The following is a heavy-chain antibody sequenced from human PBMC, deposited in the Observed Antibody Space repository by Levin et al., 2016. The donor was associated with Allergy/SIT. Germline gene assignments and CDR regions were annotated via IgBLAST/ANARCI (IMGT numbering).Heavy chain of an antibody. Sequence: ASVKVSCKASGYTFTSYGISWVRQAPGQGLEWMGWISAYNGNTNYAQKLQGRVTMTTDTSTSTAYMELRSLRSDDTAVYYCAKSITIFGVVIRFDYYYGMDVWGQGTTVTVSS. D-gene: IGHD3-3*01. CDR2: ISAYNGNT. CDR3: AKSITIFGVVIRFDYYYGMDV. V-gene: IGHV1-18*01. J-gene: IGHJ6*02. CDR1: GYTFTSYG.